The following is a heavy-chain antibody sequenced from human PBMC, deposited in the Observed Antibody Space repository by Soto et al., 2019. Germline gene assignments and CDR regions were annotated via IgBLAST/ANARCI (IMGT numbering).Heavy chain of an antibody. CDR1: GGTFSSYA. V-gene: IGHV1-69*13. CDR3: ARDDEYCSGGSCYPYDY. J-gene: IGHJ4*02. D-gene: IGHD2-15*01. CDR2: IIPIFGTA. Sequence: ASVKVSCKASGGTFSSYAISWVRQAPGQGLEWMGGIIPIFGTANYAQKFQGRVTITADESTSTAYMELSSLRSEDTAAYYCARDDEYCSGGSCYPYDYWGQGTLVTVSS.